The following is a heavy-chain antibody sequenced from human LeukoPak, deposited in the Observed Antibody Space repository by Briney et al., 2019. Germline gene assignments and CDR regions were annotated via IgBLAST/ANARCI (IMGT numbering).Heavy chain of an antibody. CDR2: IYTSGST. Sequence: PSETLSLTCTVSGGSISSGSYYWSWIRQPAGKGLEWIGRIYTSGSTNYNPSLKSRVTISVDTSKNQSSLKLSSVTAADTAVYYCARLIVVVTAIASNHDAFDIWGQGTMVTVSS. D-gene: IGHD2-21*02. CDR3: ARLIVVVTAIASNHDAFDI. V-gene: IGHV4-61*02. J-gene: IGHJ3*02. CDR1: GGSISSGSYY.